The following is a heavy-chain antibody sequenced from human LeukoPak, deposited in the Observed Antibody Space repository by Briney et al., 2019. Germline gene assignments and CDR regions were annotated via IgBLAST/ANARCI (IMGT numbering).Heavy chain of an antibody. V-gene: IGHV3-7*01. CDR1: GFSFCSHW. Sequence: GGSLRLSCAASGFSFCSHWMSWVRQAPGKGLEWVANIKQDGSEKYYVDSVKGRFTISRDNAENSLYLQMKSLRGEDTAVYYCARDGRGGYDSTGYYYVVLSYYYYGMDVWGQGTTVTVSS. J-gene: IGHJ6*02. D-gene: IGHD3-22*01. CDR2: IKQDGSEK. CDR3: ARDGRGGYDSTGYYYVVLSYYYYGMDV.